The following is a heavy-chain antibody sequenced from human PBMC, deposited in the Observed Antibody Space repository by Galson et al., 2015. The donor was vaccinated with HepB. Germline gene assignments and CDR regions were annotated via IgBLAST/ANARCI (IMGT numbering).Heavy chain of an antibody. D-gene: IGHD3-10*01. CDR1: GYTFTGYY. CDR3: ARDLQSYYGSGTGHYYYYGMDV. CDR2: INPNSGGT. V-gene: IGHV1-2*04. J-gene: IGHJ6*02. Sequence: SVKVSCKASGYTFTGYYMHWVRQAPGQGLEWMGWINPNSGGTNYAQKFQGWVTMTRDTSISTAYMELSRLRSDDTAVYYCARDLQSYYGSGTGHYYYYGMDVWGQGTTVTVSS.